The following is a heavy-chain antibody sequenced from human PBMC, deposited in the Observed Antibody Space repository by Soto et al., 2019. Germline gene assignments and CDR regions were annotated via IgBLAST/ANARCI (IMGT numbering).Heavy chain of an antibody. CDR2: ISGYNGDT. V-gene: IGHV1-18*01. Sequence: GASMKVSCKASGYPFISYGMTWVRQAPGQGLEWMGWISGYNGDTKYAQKFQGRVIMTTDTSTSTAYMEVTSLISDDTAVYYCARGPRKFDYWGKGTPVTVSS. J-gene: IGHJ4*02. CDR1: GYPFISYG. CDR3: ARGPRKFDY.